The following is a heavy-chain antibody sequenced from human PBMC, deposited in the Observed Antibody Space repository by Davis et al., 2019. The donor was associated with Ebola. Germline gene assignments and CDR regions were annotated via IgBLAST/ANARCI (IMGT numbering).Heavy chain of an antibody. V-gene: IGHV3-23*01. D-gene: IGHD1-26*01. CDR1: GFSFSTYA. J-gene: IGHJ6*02. Sequence: GESLKISCAASGFSFSTYAMSWVRQAPGKGLEWVSSISGSGGSTDYADAVKGRFTISRDNSKNMLYLQMNSLRAADTAVYYCAKEDGGGSYYLVSAYGRDVWGQGTTVTVSS. CDR3: AKEDGGGSYYLVSAYGRDV. CDR2: ISGSGGST.